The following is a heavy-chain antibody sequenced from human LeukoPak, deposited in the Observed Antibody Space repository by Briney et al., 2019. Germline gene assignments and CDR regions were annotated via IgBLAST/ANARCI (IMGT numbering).Heavy chain of an antibody. V-gene: IGHV3-30-3*01. CDR3: ARDGDTAIRGLNFDY. Sequence: GGSLRLSCAASGFTFSSHAIHWVRQAPGKGLEWVSVMSYDGNSKYYADSVTGRFTISRDNSKNTLYLQMNSLIPEDTAVYYCARDGDTAIRGLNFDYWGQGTLVTVSS. D-gene: IGHD3-10*01. J-gene: IGHJ4*02. CDR2: MSYDGNSK. CDR1: GFTFSSHA.